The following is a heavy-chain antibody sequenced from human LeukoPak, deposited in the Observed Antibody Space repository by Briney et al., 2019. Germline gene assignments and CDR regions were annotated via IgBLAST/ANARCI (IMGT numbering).Heavy chain of an antibody. CDR1: GFTFSSYA. Sequence: GGSLRLSCAASGFTFSSYAMSWVRQAPGKGLEWVSAISGSGGSTYYADSVKGRFTISRDNSKNTLNLQMNSLRVEDTAAYYCAELEWIDAFDIWGQGTMVTVSS. CDR3: AELEWIDAFDI. V-gene: IGHV3-23*01. CDR2: ISGSGGST. J-gene: IGHJ3*02. D-gene: IGHD3-3*01.